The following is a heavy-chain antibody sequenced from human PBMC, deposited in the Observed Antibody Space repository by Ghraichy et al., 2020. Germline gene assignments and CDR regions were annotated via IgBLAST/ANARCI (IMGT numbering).Heavy chain of an antibody. CDR3: ARGFWSGLNYDMDV. CDR2: IKHGGIEK. V-gene: IGHV3-7*03. CDR1: GFTFSRYW. J-gene: IGHJ6*02. Sequence: LSLTCAASGFTFSRYWMTWVRQAPGKGLEWVADIKHGGIEKFYVDSVKGRFTISRDDAESSLYLQMNSLRADDTAVYYCARGFWSGLNYDMDVWGQGTTVSVSS. D-gene: IGHD3-3*01.